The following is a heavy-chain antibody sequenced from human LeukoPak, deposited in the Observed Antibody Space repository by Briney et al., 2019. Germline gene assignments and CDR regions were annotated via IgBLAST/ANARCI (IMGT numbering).Heavy chain of an antibody. Sequence: GGSMRLSCAASGFTFSSYSMNWVRQAPGKGLEWVSSISSSSSYIYYADSVKGRFTISRDNAKNSLYLQMNSLRAEDTAVYYCARGQDTAMVFDYWGQGTLVTVSS. D-gene: IGHD5-18*01. CDR1: GFTFSSYS. CDR3: ARGQDTAMVFDY. J-gene: IGHJ4*02. CDR2: ISSSSSYI. V-gene: IGHV3-21*01.